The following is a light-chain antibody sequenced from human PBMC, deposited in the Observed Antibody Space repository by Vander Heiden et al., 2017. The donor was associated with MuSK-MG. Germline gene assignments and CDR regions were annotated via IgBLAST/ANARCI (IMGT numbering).Light chain of an antibody. Sequence: QSALTQPPPASPAPGQPVTISCTGSSSNIGAGYDVHWYQQLPGTAPKLLIYGNSNRPSGVPDRFSGSKSGTSASLAITGLQAEDEADYYCQSYDSSLSGVVFGGGTKLTVL. J-gene: IGLJ2*01. CDR1: SSNIGAGYD. V-gene: IGLV1-40*01. CDR3: QSYDSSLSGVV. CDR2: GNS.